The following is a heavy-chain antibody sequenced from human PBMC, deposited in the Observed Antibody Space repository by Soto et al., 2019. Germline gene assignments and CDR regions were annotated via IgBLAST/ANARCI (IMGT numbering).Heavy chain of an antibody. CDR2: FSRNDGGT. V-gene: IGHV3-23*01. CDR1: GCAFSAYT. J-gene: IGHJ5*02. D-gene: IGHD2-2*01. CDR3: AKLSSVPPAILYWFGP. Sequence: GGSLRRSCVASGCAFSAYTLSWVRQAPGKGLEWVSTFSRNDGGTFYADSVTGRFTMSRDNSKNTLHLQINNLSPEDTAIYYCAKLSSVPPAILYWFGPWRQGTLVTACS.